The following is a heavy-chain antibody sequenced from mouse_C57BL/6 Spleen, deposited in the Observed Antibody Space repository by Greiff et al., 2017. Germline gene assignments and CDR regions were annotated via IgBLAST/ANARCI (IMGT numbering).Heavy chain of an antibody. CDR1: GYTFTDYN. J-gene: IGHJ2*01. D-gene: IGHD6-2*01. Sequence: VQLQQSGPELVKPGASVKMSCKASGYTFTDYNMHWVKQSHGKSLEWIGYINPNNGGTSYNQKFKGKATLTVNKSSSTAYMELRSLTSEDSAVYYCARSLPGSYYFDYWGQGTTLTVSS. V-gene: IGHV1-22*01. CDR3: ARSLPGSYYFDY. CDR2: INPNNGGT.